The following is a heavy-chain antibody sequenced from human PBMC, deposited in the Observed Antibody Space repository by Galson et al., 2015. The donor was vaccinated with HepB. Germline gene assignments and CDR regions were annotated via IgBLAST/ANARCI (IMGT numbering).Heavy chain of an antibody. CDR1: GFDFSRYS. V-gene: IGHV3-48*02. Sequence: SLRLSCAASGFDFSRYSMNWVRQAPGKGLEWVSFISSTNSPIYYADSVMGRFAISRDNAKNSLYLQMNSLRDDDTAVYFCARIYGRWLSDYWGHGILVTVSS. D-gene: IGHD5-24*01. CDR3: ARIYGRWLSDY. CDR2: ISSTNSPI. J-gene: IGHJ4*01.